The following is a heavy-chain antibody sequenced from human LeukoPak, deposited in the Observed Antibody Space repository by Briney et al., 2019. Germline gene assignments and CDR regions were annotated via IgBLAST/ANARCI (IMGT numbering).Heavy chain of an antibody. J-gene: IGHJ4*02. D-gene: IGHD5-18*01. Sequence: GGSLRLSCAASGFTFSSYAMSWVRQAPGKGLEWVSGISGSGGSTYYADSVKGRFTISRDNAKNSLYLQMNSLRAEDTAVYYCARGSDTAMVTGDYWGQGTLVTVSS. CDR1: GFTFSSYA. V-gene: IGHV3-23*01. CDR3: ARGSDTAMVTGDY. CDR2: ISGSGGST.